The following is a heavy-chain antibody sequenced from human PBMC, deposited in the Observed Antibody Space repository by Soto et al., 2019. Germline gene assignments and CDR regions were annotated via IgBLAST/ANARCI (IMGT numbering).Heavy chain of an antibody. D-gene: IGHD3-3*01. CDR2: TYDGEST. CDR3: ARHFRTSGVVPGSLDF. J-gene: IGHJ4*02. Sequence: SETLSLTCTVSGGSVSRGPYYWGWIRQPPGKGMEWIATTYDGESTYFNPSLRSRVTISVDTSKSQFSLKLKSVTAADTVVYYCARHFRTSGVVPGSLDFCDKGPLVTVSS. CDR1: GGSVSRGPYY. V-gene: IGHV4-39*01.